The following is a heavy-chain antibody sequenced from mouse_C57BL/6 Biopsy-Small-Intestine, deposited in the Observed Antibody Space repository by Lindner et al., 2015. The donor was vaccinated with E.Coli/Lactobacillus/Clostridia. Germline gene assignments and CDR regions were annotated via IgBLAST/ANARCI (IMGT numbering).Heavy chain of an antibody. V-gene: IGHV1-42*01. CDR1: GYSFTGYY. CDR3: GRSYYDNLDY. CDR2: INPTTGGT. D-gene: IGHD2-10*01. Sequence: VQLQESGPELVKPGASVKISCKASGYSFTGYYMNWVKQSPEKSLEWIGEINPTTGGTTYNQKFKAKATLTVDKSSSTAYMQLKSLTSEDSAVYYCGRSYYDNLDYWGQGTILTVSS. J-gene: IGHJ2*01.